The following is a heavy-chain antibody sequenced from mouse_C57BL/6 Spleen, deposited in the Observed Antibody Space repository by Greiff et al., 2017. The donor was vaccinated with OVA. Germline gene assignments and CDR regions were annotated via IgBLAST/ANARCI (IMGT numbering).Heavy chain of an antibody. D-gene: IGHD1-1*01. Sequence: QVQLKESGAELVRPGSSVKLSCKASGYTFTSYWMHWVKQRPIQGLEWIGNIDPSDSETHYNQKFKDKATLTVDKSSSTAYMQLRSLTSEDSAVYYCARGVTTVVDLDVWGTGTTVTVSS. V-gene: IGHV1-52*01. CDR1: GYTFTSYW. CDR2: IDPSDSET. CDR3: ARGVTTVVDLDV. J-gene: IGHJ1*03.